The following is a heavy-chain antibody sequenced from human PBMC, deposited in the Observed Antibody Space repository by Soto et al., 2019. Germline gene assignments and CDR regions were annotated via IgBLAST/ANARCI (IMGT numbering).Heavy chain of an antibody. D-gene: IGHD6-19*01. CDR1: GYTFTSYY. CDR2: INPSGGST. J-gene: IGHJ4*02. CDR3: ASSVYSSGWRLDY. V-gene: IGHV1-46*01. Sequence: ASVKVSCKASGYTFTSYYMHWVRQAPGQGLEWMGIINPSGGSTSYAQKFQGRVTMTRDTSISTAYMELSRLRSDDTAVYYCASSVYSSGWRLDYWGQGTLVTVSS.